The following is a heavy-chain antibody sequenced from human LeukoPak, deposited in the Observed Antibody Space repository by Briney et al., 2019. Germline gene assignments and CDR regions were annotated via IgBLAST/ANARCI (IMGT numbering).Heavy chain of an antibody. Sequence: SETLSLTCAVYGGSFSGYYWSWIRQPPGKGLEWIGEINHSGSTNYNPSLKSRVTISVDTSKNQFSLKLSSVTAADTAVYYCARGKRYYFDYWGQGTLVTVSS. CDR3: ARGKRYYFDY. CDR2: INHSGST. V-gene: IGHV4-34*01. CDR1: GGSFSGYY. J-gene: IGHJ4*02.